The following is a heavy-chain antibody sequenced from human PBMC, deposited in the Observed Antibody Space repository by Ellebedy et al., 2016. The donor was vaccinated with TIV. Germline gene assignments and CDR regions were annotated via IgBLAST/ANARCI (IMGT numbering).Heavy chain of an antibody. V-gene: IGHV3-7*01. J-gene: IGHJ4*02. CDR2: IKQDGSEK. D-gene: IGHD3-10*01. CDR3: ARDHGSGSYFPTYFHY. CDR1: GFTFSSYW. Sequence: GGSLRLSXAASGFTFSSYWMSWVRQAPGKGLEWVANIKQDGSEKYYVDSVKGRFTISRDNAKNSLYLQMNSLRAEDTAVYYCARDHGSGSYFPTYFHYWGQGTLVTVSS.